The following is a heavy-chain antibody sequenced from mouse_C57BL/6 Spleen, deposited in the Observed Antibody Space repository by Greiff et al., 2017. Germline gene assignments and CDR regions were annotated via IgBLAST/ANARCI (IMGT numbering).Heavy chain of an antibody. D-gene: IGHD1-1*01. V-gene: IGHV1-72*01. CDR3: ARGTTDWYFDV. CDR1: GYTFTSYW. J-gene: IGHJ1*03. Sequence: VQLQQPGAELVMPGASVKLSCKASGYTFTSYWMHWVKQRPGRGLEWIGRFDPNSGGTKYNEKFKSKATLTVDKPSSTAYMQLSSLTSEDSAVYYWARGTTDWYFDVWGTGTTVTVAS. CDR2: FDPNSGGT.